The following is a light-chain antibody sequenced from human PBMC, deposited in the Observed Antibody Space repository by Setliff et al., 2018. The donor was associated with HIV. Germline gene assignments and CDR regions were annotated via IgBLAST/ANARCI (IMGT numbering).Light chain of an antibody. J-gene: IGLJ1*01. Sequence: QSVLTQPPSMSGAPGQRVTISCTGSSSNIGGGYDVHWYQQPPGKAPKLLIYGHTNRTSGVPDRFSGYNSGTSASLAITGLQAEDEADYYCQSYDASLSAFVFGTGTKVTVL. CDR3: QSYDASLSAFV. V-gene: IGLV1-40*01. CDR1: SSNIGGGYD. CDR2: GHT.